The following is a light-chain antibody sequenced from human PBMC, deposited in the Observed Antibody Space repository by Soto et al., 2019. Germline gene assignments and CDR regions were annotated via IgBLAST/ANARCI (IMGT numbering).Light chain of an antibody. CDR2: EVS. V-gene: IGLV2-14*01. J-gene: IGLJ3*02. CDR3: SSYTMSGTWV. CDR1: SSDVGYYKF. Sequence: QSALTQPASVSGSPGQSITISCTGTSSDVGYYKFVSWYQRHPGKVPKVMIYEVSNRPSGVSNRFSGSKSGNTASLTISGLQAEDEADYYCSSYTMSGTWVFGGGTKLTVL.